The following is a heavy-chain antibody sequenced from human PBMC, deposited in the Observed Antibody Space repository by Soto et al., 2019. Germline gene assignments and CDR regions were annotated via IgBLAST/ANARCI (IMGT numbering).Heavy chain of an antibody. CDR2: INHSGST. CDR3: ARRRGRAVVVPAARGYYGMDV. Sequence: SETLSLTCAVYGGSFSGYYWSWIRQPPGKGLEWIGEINHSGSTNYNPSLKSRVTISVDTCKNQFSLKLSSVTAADTAVYYCARRRGRAVVVPAARGYYGMDVWGQGTTVTVSS. CDR1: GGSFSGYY. J-gene: IGHJ6*02. D-gene: IGHD2-2*01. V-gene: IGHV4-34*01.